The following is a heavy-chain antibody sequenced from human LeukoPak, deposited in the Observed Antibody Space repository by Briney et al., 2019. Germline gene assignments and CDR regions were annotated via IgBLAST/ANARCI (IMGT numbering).Heavy chain of an antibody. CDR2: ISPSGDIT. J-gene: IGHJ3*01. CDR1: GFTFSSYS. V-gene: IGHV3-23*01. Sequence: GGSLRLSCAAPGFTFSSYSMNWVRQAPGKGLEWVSGISPSGDITYYADSVMGRFSISRDNPKSTVSLQMSSLRAEDTALYYCVRDLHWGGFDVWGQGTMVTVSS. CDR3: VRDLHWGGFDV. D-gene: IGHD7-27*01.